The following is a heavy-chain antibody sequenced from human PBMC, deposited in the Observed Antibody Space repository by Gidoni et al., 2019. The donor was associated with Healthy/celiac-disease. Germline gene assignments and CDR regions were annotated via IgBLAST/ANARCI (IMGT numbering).Heavy chain of an antibody. CDR1: GGTFSTYA. CDR2: IIPIFGTA. V-gene: IGHV1-69*01. Sequence: QVQLVQSGAEVKKPGSSVKVSCKASGGTFSTYAISWVRLAPGHGLEWMGGIIPIFGTANYAQKFQGRVTITADESTSTAYMELSSLRSEDTAVYYCARGKKRSMVRGVIKIPIKPYYYYYYGMDVWGQGTTVTVSS. J-gene: IGHJ6*02. CDR3: ARGKKRSMVRGVIKIPIKPYYYYYYGMDV. D-gene: IGHD3-10*01.